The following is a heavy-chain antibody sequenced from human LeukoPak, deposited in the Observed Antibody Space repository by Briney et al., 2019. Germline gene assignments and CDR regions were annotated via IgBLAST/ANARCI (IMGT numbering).Heavy chain of an antibody. D-gene: IGHD3-10*01. J-gene: IGHJ4*02. Sequence: GGSLRLSCAASGSTFSSYSMNWVRQAPGKGLEWVSSISSSSSYIYYADSVKGRFTISRDNAKNSLYLQMNSLRAEDTAVYYCARDGAGLLWFGELNYWGQGTLVTVSS. CDR1: GSTFSSYS. CDR3: ARDGAGLLWFGELNY. V-gene: IGHV3-21*01. CDR2: ISSSSSYI.